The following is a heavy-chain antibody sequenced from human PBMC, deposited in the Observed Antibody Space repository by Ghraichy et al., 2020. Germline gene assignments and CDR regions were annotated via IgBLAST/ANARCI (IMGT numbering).Heavy chain of an antibody. CDR1: GYTFTNYY. CDR2: INPHTGDS. J-gene: IGHJ3*01. Sequence: ASVKVSCKASGYTFTNYYLHWVRQAPGQGLEWMGWINPHTGDSKYAQNFQGWVTMSRDTSISTIYMEITTLKPDDTAVYYCTGRRMSNDAFDVWGQGTTVTVSS. V-gene: IGHV1-2*04. CDR3: TGRRMSNDAFDV. D-gene: IGHD1-26*01.